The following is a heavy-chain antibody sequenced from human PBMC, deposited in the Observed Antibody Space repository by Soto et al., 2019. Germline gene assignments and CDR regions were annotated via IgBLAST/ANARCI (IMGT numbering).Heavy chain of an antibody. CDR3: ARIDCSGFIYYSPYYLYGMDV. CDR2: IYYSGST. CDR1: GGSISSYY. J-gene: IGHJ6*01. V-gene: IGHV4-59*08. D-gene: IGHD2-15*01. Sequence: SETLCLTCTVSGGSISSYYWSWIRQPPGKGLEWIGYIYYSGSTNYNPSLKSRVTISVDTSKNQFSLKLSSVTAADTAVYYCARIDCSGFIYYSPYYLYGMDVPTQRNSVPVSS.